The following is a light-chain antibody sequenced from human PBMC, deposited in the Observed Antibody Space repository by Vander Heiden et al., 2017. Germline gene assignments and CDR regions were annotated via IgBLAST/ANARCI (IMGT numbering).Light chain of an antibody. J-gene: IGKJ4*01. Sequence: DLVLTQSPDSLAVSLRERAAINCRSRRRLLYNSNTTNYLAWYQQKAGQAPKLLIYAASMRETGVPDRFSGSGSGTDFTLTISSLEAEDVALYYCQQCYERPRLTFGGGTKVGI. V-gene: IGKV4-1*01. CDR3: QQCYERPRLT. CDR2: AAS. CDR1: RRLLYNSNTTNY.